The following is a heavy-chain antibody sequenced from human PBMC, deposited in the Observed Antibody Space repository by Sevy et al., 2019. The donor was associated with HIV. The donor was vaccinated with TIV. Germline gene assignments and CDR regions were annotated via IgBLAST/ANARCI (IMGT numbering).Heavy chain of an antibody. J-gene: IGHJ4*02. D-gene: IGHD3-10*01. V-gene: IGHV3-23*01. Sequence: GGSLRLSCVASGFTSSSYAMSWVRQAPGKGLEWVSSISESGAMTYYADSVKGRFTISRDNSKNTLYLQMNSLRAEDTAIYYCARDRGEILSSAFNYWGQGTLVTVSS. CDR1: GFTSSSYA. CDR2: ISESGAMT. CDR3: ARDRGEILSSAFNY.